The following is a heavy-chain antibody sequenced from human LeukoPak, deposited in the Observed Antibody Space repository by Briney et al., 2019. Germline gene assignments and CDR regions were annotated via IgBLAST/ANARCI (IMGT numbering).Heavy chain of an antibody. J-gene: IGHJ4*02. V-gene: IGHV3-30*02. Sequence: GGSLRLSCAASGFTFSSYGIHWVRQAPGKGLDWVASTRYDGTNKYYADSVKGRFTISRDNSKNTLYLQMNSLRAEDTAVYYCARDWGVGYCSGGSCYVQPYYFDYWGQGTLVTVSS. CDR1: GFTFSSYG. CDR3: ARDWGVGYCSGGSCYVQPYYFDY. D-gene: IGHD2-15*01. CDR2: TRYDGTNK.